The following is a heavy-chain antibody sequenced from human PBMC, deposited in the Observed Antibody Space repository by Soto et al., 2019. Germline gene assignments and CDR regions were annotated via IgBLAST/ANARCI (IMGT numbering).Heavy chain of an antibody. Sequence: EVQLLESGGGLVQPGGSLRLSCAASGFTFNNYAMTWVRQAPGKGLEWVSAISGGGDTTSYADSVKGRFTVSRDGSKNTQDLQMRSLRAEGTALYYCAKGRGGSGSLTPRVDFWGQGTLVTVSS. CDR3: AKGRGGSGSLTPRVDF. J-gene: IGHJ4*02. D-gene: IGHD3-10*01. CDR2: ISGGGDTT. V-gene: IGHV3-23*01. CDR1: GFTFNNYA.